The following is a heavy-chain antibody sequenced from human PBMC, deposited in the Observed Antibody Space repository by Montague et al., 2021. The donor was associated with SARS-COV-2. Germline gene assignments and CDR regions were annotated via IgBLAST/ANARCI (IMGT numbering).Heavy chain of an antibody. J-gene: IGHJ5*02. CDR2: TYFRSKWYN. D-gene: IGHD2-8*01. Sequence: CAISGDSVSSNSAAWNWLRQSPSRGLEWLGRTYFRSKWYNDYAVSVKSRITINPDTSKNQFSLQLSSVTPEDTAVYYCARDDPYCTNGVCYTGNRFDPWGQGTLVTVSS. CDR1: GDSVSSNSAA. V-gene: IGHV6-1*01. CDR3: ARDDPYCTNGVCYTGNRFDP.